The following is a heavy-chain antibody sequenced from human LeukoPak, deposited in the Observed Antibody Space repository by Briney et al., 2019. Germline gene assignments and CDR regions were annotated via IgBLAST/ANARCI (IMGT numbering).Heavy chain of an antibody. Sequence: PGGSLRLSCAASGFTFSDYYMSWIRQAPGKGLEWISYISSSASTTYYADSVKGRFTISRDNSKNTLYLQMNSLRAEDTAVYYCAKDLFYRITYAFDIWGQGTMVTVSS. CDR3: AKDLFYRITYAFDI. CDR1: GFTFSDYY. D-gene: IGHD3-16*01. J-gene: IGHJ3*02. CDR2: ISSSASTT. V-gene: IGHV3-11*01.